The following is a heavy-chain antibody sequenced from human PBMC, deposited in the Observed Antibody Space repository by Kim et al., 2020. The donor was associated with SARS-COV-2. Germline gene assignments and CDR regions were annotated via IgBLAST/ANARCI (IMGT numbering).Heavy chain of an antibody. Sequence: GGSLRLSCAASGFTFSSYAMSWVRQAPGKGLEWVSVIYSGGSSTYYADSVKGRFTISRDNSKNTLYLQMNSLRAEDTAVYYCAKSGPLRLWELSWDYWGQGTLVTVSS. D-gene: IGHD3-16*02. CDR1: GFTFSSYA. CDR2: IYSGGSST. J-gene: IGHJ4*02. V-gene: IGHV3-23*03. CDR3: AKSGPLRLWELSWDY.